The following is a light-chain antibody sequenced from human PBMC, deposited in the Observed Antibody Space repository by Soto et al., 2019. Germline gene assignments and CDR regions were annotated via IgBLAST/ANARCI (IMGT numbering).Light chain of an antibody. Sequence: QSVLIQPASVSGSPGQSITISCTGTSSDIGGYNHVSWFQQHPGKVPKLMIYDVSDRPSGVSNRFSGSKSGNTASLTISGLQAEDEAYYYCSSYTTTNTLVFGGGTKLTVL. J-gene: IGLJ2*01. V-gene: IGLV2-14*03. CDR3: SSYTTTNTLV. CDR2: DVS. CDR1: SSDIGGYNH.